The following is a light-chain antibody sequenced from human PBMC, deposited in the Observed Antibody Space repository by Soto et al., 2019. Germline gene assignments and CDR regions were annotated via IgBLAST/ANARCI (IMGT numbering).Light chain of an antibody. CDR1: NIGIKS. J-gene: IGLJ3*02. CDR2: DDS. CDR3: QVWDSGTDHVV. V-gene: IGLV3-21*02. Sequence: SYELTQPPSVSVAPGQTARITCGGNNIGIKSVHWYQQRPGQAPVLVVYDDSDRPSGIPERFSGSNSGNTATMTITTVEAGDEADYFCQVWDSGTDHVVFGGGTKVTVL.